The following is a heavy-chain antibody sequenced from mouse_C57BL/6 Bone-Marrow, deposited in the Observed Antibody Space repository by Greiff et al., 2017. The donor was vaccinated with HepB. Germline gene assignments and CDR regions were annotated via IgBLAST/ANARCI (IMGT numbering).Heavy chain of an antibody. V-gene: IGHV1-26*01. CDR1: GYTFTDYY. J-gene: IGHJ2*01. D-gene: IGHD1-1*01. CDR2: INPNNGGT. Sequence: EVKLQQSGPELVKPGASVKISCKASGYTFTDYYMNWVKQSHGKSLEWIGDINPNNGGTSYNQKFKGKATLTVDKSSSTAYMELRSLTSEDSAVYYCARQRIYYYGSSSDYWGQGTTLTVSS. CDR3: ARQRIYYYGSSSDY.